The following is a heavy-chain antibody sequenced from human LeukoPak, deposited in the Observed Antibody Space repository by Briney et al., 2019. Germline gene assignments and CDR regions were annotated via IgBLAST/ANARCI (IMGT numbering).Heavy chain of an antibody. D-gene: IGHD3-3*01. Sequence: PGWSLRLSCAASGFTFSSYAMSWVRQAPGKGLEGVAAISGSGGSTYYADSVKGRFTISRDNSKNTLYLQINSLRAEDTSVYYCACVDFGVVPFDYWGQGTLVSVSS. J-gene: IGHJ4*02. CDR3: ACVDFGVVPFDY. CDR1: GFTFSSYA. V-gene: IGHV3-23*01. CDR2: ISGSGGST.